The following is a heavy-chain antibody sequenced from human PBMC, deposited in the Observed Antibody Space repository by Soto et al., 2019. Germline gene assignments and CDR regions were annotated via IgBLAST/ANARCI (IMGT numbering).Heavy chain of an antibody. CDR1: GFTLSSYA. Sequence: GGSLRLSCAASGFTLSSYAMSWVRQAPGKGLEWVAVITYDGSNKYYADSEKGRFTISRDNSKNTLYLQMNSLRAEDTAVYYCARDRGAVAGTDGMDVWGQGTTVTVSS. CDR3: ARDRGAVAGTDGMDV. D-gene: IGHD6-19*01. CDR2: ITYDGSNK. J-gene: IGHJ6*02. V-gene: IGHV3-30*04.